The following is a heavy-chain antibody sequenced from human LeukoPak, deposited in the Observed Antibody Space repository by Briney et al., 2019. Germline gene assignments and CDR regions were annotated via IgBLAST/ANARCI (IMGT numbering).Heavy chain of an antibody. V-gene: IGHV3-48*03. CDR1: GFTFSSYE. D-gene: IGHD2-15*01. CDR3: ARNPPTRSRLLHYYYYGMDV. CDR2: ISSSGSTI. J-gene: IGHJ6*04. Sequence: GGSLRLSCAASGFTFSSYEMNWVRQAPGKGLEWVSYISSSGSTIYYADSVKGRFTISRDNAKNSLYLQMNSLRAEDTAAYYCARNPPTRSRLLHYYYYGMDVWGKGTTVTVSS.